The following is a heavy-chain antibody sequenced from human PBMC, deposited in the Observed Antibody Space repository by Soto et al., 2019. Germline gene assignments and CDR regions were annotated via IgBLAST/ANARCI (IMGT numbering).Heavy chain of an antibody. Sequence: PGGSLRLSCAASGFSFSNYCMNWVRQAPGKGLEWVSSISSSSSYISYADSVKGRFTISRDNAKNSVYLQMNSLRAEDTAVYYCARDKITGLFDYWGQGTLVTVSS. D-gene: IGHD2-8*02. CDR2: ISSSSSYI. CDR1: GFSFSNYC. J-gene: IGHJ4*02. CDR3: ARDKITGLFDY. V-gene: IGHV3-21*01.